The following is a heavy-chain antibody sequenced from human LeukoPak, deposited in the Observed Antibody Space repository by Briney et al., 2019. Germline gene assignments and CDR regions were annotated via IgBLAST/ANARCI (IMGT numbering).Heavy chain of an antibody. CDR2: IYYSGAT. V-gene: IGHV4-61*08. Sequence: PSETLSLTCTVSGGSISSGDSYWSWIRQPPGKGLERIGYIYYSGATNYNPSLKSRVTISVDTSKNQFSLRLSSVTAADTAVYYCARAPFVEYNTAFFVWGQGTLVTVSS. CDR3: ARAPFVEYNTAFFV. J-gene: IGHJ4*02. CDR1: GGSISSGDSY. D-gene: IGHD3-3*01.